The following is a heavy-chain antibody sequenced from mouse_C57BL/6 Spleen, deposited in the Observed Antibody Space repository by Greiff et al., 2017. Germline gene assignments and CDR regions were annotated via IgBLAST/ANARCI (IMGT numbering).Heavy chain of an antibody. J-gene: IGHJ1*03. CDR3: ARDYYGSSHWYFDV. CDR2: IHPYNGDT. Sequence: VQLQQSGPELVQPGDSVKISCTASGYSFTGYFMNWVMQSHGKSLEWIGRIHPYNGDTFYHQKFNGKATLTVDKCSITDYMEHRRLTSEDSAVYYCARDYYGSSHWYFDVWGTGTTVTVSS. CDR1: GYSFTGYF. V-gene: IGHV1-20*01. D-gene: IGHD1-1*01.